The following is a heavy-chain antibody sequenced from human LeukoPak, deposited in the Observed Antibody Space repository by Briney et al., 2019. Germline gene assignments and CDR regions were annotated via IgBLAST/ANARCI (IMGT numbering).Heavy chain of an antibody. CDR2: ISHSGGTT. V-gene: IGHV3-23*01. CDR3: ATLGGGDGY. D-gene: IGHD3-16*01. CDR1: GFTFSSYA. Sequence: PGGSLRLSCAASGFTFSSYAMSWVRQAPGKGLEWVSGISHSGGTTDYADSVKGRFTISRDNSRNTLYVQMNSLRVENTAIYYCATLGGGDGYWGQGTLVTVSS. J-gene: IGHJ4*02.